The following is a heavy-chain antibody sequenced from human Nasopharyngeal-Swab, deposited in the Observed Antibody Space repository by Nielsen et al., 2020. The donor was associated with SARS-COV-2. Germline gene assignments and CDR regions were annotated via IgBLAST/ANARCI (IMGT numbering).Heavy chain of an antibody. D-gene: IGHD6-13*01. CDR1: GGSISSYY. Sequence: SETLSLTCTVSGGSISSYYWGWIRQPPGKGLEWIGSIYYSGSTYYNPSLKSRVTISVDTSKNQFSLKLSSVTAADTAVYYCARHRVRSAAAGLDPWGQGTLVTVSS. V-gene: IGHV4-39*01. CDR3: ARHRVRSAAAGLDP. J-gene: IGHJ5*02. CDR2: IYYSGST.